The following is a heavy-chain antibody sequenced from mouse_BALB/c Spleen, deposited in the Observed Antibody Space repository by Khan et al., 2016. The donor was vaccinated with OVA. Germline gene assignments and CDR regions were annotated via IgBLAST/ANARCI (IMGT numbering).Heavy chain of an antibody. CDR2: IYPGNTDT. J-gene: IGHJ3*01. Sequence: EVQLQQSGTVLARPGASVKMSCKASGYTFTSYWMHWVKQRPGQGLEWIGDIYPGNTDTNYNQKFKGKAKLTAVTSTSTAYMELSSLTNEDSAVYYWTRRNGDVAWFAYWGQGTLVTVSA. V-gene: IGHV1-5*01. D-gene: IGHD4-1*01. CDR1: GYTFTSYW. CDR3: TRRNGDVAWFAY.